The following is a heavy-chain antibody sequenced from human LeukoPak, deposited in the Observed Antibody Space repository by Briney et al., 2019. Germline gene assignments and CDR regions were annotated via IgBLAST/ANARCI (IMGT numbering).Heavy chain of an antibody. V-gene: IGHV1-2*02. Sequence: ASVKVSCKASGYTFTGYYMHWVRQAPGQGLEWMGWINPNSGGTNYAQKLQGRVTMTTDTSTSTAYMELRSLRSDDTAVYYCATLIGGGYWFDPWGQGTLVTVSS. J-gene: IGHJ5*02. CDR2: INPNSGGT. D-gene: IGHD2-8*01. CDR1: GYTFTGYY. CDR3: ATLIGGGYWFDP.